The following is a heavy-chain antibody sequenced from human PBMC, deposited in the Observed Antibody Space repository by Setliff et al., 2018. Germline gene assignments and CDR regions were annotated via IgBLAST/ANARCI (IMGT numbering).Heavy chain of an antibody. D-gene: IGHD3-16*01. J-gene: IGHJ5*02. Sequence: SETLSLTCTVSGYSISSGAYYWHWIRQNPGKGLEWIGYIYHTGNTFYNPSLKSRVTISVDTSKNQFSLKLSSATAADTAVYYCAREGGGGSDHWGQGTLVTVSS. CDR2: IYHTGNT. CDR1: GYSISSGAYY. CDR3: AREGGGGSDH. V-gene: IGHV4-31*03.